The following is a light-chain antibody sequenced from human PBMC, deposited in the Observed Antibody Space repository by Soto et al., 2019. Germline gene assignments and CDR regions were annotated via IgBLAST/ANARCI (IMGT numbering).Light chain of an antibody. J-gene: IGLJ2*01. Sequence: QSALTQPASVSGSPGQSITISCTGTSSDVGKYNLVSWYQQHPGKAPKVMILQGYKRPSGVPDRFSGSKSGTSASLAITGLQAEDEADYYCQAYDSSLSGSVVFGGGTKLTVL. CDR1: SSDVGKYNL. V-gene: IGLV2-14*02. CDR2: QGY. CDR3: QAYDSSLSGSVV.